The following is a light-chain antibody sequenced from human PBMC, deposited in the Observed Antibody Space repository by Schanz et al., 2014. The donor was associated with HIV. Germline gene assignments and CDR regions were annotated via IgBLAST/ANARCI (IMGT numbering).Light chain of an antibody. CDR2: ATS. CDR3: QHYGSS. CDR1: QRLSSSY. V-gene: IGKV3-20*01. J-gene: IGKJ3*01. Sequence: EIVLTQSPGSLSLSPGGRATLSCGASQRLSSSYLAWYQQKRDQPPRLVIYATSTRAAGIPDRFSGTGSGTDFTLTISSLEPEDFAVYYCQHYGSSFGPGTKVDIK.